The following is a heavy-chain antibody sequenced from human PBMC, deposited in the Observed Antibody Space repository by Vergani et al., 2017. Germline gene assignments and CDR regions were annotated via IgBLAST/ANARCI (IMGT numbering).Heavy chain of an antibody. CDR3: VRARCSGPCFMSNWFDS. D-gene: IGHD5-12*01. J-gene: IGHJ5*01. Sequence: EVQLVESGGGLIHPGGSLRLSCEGSGFSISGYWMHWVRHSPEKGLVWVSRIKSDGSITNYADSVKGRFTISRDNAKNTLYLEMNSLRGDDTAIYYCVRARCSGPCFMSNWFDSWGQGTLVTISS. V-gene: IGHV3-74*01. CDR2: IKSDGSIT. CDR1: GFSISGYW.